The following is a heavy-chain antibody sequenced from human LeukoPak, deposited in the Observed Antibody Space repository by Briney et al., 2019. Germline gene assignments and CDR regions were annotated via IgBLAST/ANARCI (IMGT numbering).Heavy chain of an antibody. Sequence: PGGSLRLSCAASGFTFSSYWMSWVRQAPGKGLEWVANIKQDGSEKYYVDSVKGRFTISRDNAKNSLYLQMNSLRAEDTAVYYCARFYYDSSGYLLPRRAFDIWGQGTMVTVSS. CDR3: ARFYYDSSGYLLPRRAFDI. D-gene: IGHD3-22*01. CDR2: IKQDGSEK. J-gene: IGHJ3*02. CDR1: GFTFSSYW. V-gene: IGHV3-7*01.